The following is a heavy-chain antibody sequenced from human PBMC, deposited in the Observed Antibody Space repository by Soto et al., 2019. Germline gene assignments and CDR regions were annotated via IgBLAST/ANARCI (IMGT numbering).Heavy chain of an antibody. Sequence: QVQLVQSGAEVMKPGASVKVSCKASGYTFTSYDINWVRQATGQGLEWMGWMNPNSGNTGYAQKFQGRVTMTRNTSISTAYMELSSLRSEDTAVYYCARAQDCSSTSCYSDWFDPWGQGTLVTVSS. V-gene: IGHV1-8*01. CDR3: ARAQDCSSTSCYSDWFDP. CDR2: MNPNSGNT. D-gene: IGHD2-2*01. J-gene: IGHJ5*02. CDR1: GYTFTSYD.